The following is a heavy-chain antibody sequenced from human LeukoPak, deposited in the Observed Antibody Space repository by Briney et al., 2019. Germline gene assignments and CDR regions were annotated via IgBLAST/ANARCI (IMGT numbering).Heavy chain of an antibody. D-gene: IGHD5-12*01. CDR2: ISWKSGSI. V-gene: IGHV3-9*01. J-gene: IGHJ4*02. CDR1: GFTFDDYA. CDR3: AKDAGRDGYNYFDY. Sequence: GGSLRLSCAASGFTFDDYAMHWVRQAPGKGLEWVSGISWKSGSIGYADSVKGRFTISRDNAKNSLYLQMNSLRAEDAALYYCAKDAGRDGYNYFDYWGQGTLVTVSS.